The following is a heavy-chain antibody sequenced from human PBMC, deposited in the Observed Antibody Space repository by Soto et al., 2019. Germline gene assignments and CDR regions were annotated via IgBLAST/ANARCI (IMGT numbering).Heavy chain of an antibody. CDR2: INHSGNT. V-gene: IGHV4-34*01. J-gene: IGHJ5*02. D-gene: IGHD3-10*01. Sequence: QVQPQQWGTGLLKPSETLSLTCAVYGGSFSTYYWNWIRQPPGKGLEWSGEINHSGNTQYNPSLKRLVTMSLDTSKNQFSLKLTSVTAAGTAVYYCFGWVGSNWLDPWGQGTLVTVSS. CDR1: GGSFSTYY. CDR3: FGWVGSNWLDP.